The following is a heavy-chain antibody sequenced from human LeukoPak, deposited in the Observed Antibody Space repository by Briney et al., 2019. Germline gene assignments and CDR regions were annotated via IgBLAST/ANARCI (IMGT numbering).Heavy chain of an antibody. CDR2: ISAYNGDT. V-gene: IGHV1-18*01. CDR3: AKVAGMGATTSYYYGMDV. CDR1: GYTLTSYG. D-gene: IGHD1-26*01. J-gene: IGHJ6*02. Sequence: ASVKVSCKASGYTLTSYGINWVRQAPGQGLEWMGWISAYNGDTNYAQKLQGRVTMTTDTSTSTAYMELRSLRTEDTALYYCAKVAGMGATTSYYYGMDVWGQGATVTVSS.